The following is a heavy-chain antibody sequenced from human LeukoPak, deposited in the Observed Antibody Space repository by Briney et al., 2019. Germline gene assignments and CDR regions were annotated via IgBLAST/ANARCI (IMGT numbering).Heavy chain of an antibody. CDR2: MNPNSGNP. CDR1: GYTFTSYD. D-gene: IGHD5-18*01. CDR3: ARFYTGGYSYGYWYYYYGMDV. V-gene: IGHV1-8*01. J-gene: IGHJ6*02. Sequence: ASVKVSCKASGYTFTSYDINWVRQATGQGLEWMGWMNPNSGNPGYAQKFQGRVTMTRNTSISTAYMELSSLRSEDTAVYYCARFYTGGYSYGYWYYYYGMDVWGQGTTVTVSS.